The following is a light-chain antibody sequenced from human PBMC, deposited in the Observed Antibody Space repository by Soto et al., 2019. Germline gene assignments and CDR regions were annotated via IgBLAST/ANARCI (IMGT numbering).Light chain of an antibody. V-gene: IGLV1-40*01. Sequence: QSVLTQPPSVSGAPGQRVTISCTGSSSNIGAGYDVHWYQQLPGTAPKLLIYGNSNRPSGVPDRFSGSKSGTSASLAITGLQAEDEADYSCQSYDSSLSCSGVFGGGTKLTVL. CDR3: QSYDSSLSCSGV. J-gene: IGLJ2*01. CDR2: GNS. CDR1: SSNIGAGYD.